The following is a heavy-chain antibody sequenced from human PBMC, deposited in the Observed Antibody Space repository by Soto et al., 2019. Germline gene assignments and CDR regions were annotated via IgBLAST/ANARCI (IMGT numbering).Heavy chain of an antibody. Sequence: GGSLRLACAASGFTFSSYGMHWVRQAPGKGLEWVAVISYDGSNKYYADSVKGRFTISRDNSKNTLYLQMNSLRAEDTAVYYCAKVTTKDYYYYGMDVWGQGTTVTVSS. CDR3: AKVTTKDYYYYGMDV. CDR1: GFTFSSYG. V-gene: IGHV3-30*18. J-gene: IGHJ6*02. D-gene: IGHD4-4*01. CDR2: ISYDGSNK.